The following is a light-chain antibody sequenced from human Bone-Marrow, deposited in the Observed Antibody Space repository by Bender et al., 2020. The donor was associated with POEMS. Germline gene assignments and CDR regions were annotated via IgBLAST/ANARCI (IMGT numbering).Light chain of an antibody. V-gene: IGLV3-21*04. J-gene: IGLJ3*02. CDR3: QVWDSSSNPRV. CDR2: DDR. CDR1: KIGSKS. Sequence: SYALTQPPSVSVAPGKTASITCGGDKIGSKSVHWYKQEPGLAPIMVIFDDRDRPSGIPDRISGSNSGNTATLTITRVEVGDEADYYCQVWDSSSNPRVFGGGTKLTVL.